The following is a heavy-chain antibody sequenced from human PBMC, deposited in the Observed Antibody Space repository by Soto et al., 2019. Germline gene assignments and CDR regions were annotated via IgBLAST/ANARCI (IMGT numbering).Heavy chain of an antibody. D-gene: IGHD3-3*01. CDR3: ARMGFYDFWSVFPYYFDY. CDR1: GFTFSSYW. Sequence: GGSLRLSCAASGFTFSSYWMSWVRQAPGKGLEWVANIKQDGSEKYYVDSVKGRFTISRDNAKNSLYLQMNSLRAEDTAVYYCARMGFYDFWSVFPYYFDYWGQGTLVTVSS. V-gene: IGHV3-7*01. J-gene: IGHJ4*02. CDR2: IKQDGSEK.